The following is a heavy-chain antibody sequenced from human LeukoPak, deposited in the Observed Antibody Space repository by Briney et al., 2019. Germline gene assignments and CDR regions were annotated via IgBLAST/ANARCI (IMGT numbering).Heavy chain of an antibody. J-gene: IGHJ4*02. D-gene: IGHD1-26*01. CDR2: INPSAGST. CDR1: GYTFTSYY. V-gene: IGHV1-46*01. Sequence: GASVKVSCKASGYTFTSYYMHWVRQAPGLGLEWMGIINPSAGSTSYAQSFQGRVTMTRDTSSSTVYMELSSLRFDDTAIYYCARASSSRGSYSRRGEDYFDYWGQGTLVTVSS. CDR3: ARASSSRGSYSRRGEDYFDY.